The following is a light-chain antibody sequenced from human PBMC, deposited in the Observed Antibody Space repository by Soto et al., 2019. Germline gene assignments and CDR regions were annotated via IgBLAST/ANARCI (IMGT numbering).Light chain of an antibody. Sequence: QSVLTQPASVSGSLGQSITISCTGTSSDVGGYNYVSWYQQHPGKAPKLMIYDVSNRPSGVSNRFSGSKSGNTASLTISGLQAEDEADYYCSSYTSSSTFFGTRTKVTVL. CDR1: SSDVGGYNY. V-gene: IGLV2-14*01. CDR3: SSYTSSSTF. CDR2: DVS. J-gene: IGLJ1*01.